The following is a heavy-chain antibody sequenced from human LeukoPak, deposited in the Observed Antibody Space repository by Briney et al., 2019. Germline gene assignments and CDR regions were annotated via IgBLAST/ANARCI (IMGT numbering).Heavy chain of an antibody. D-gene: IGHD2-2*01. Sequence: ASVKVSCKASGGTFSSYAISWVRQAPGQGLEWMGRIIPILGIANYAQKFQGRVTITADKSTSTAYMELSSLRSDDTAVYYCARVEHCSSTSCTDFDPWGQGTLVTVSS. CDR2: IIPILGIA. CDR1: GGTFSSYA. CDR3: ARVEHCSSTSCTDFDP. J-gene: IGHJ5*02. V-gene: IGHV1-69*04.